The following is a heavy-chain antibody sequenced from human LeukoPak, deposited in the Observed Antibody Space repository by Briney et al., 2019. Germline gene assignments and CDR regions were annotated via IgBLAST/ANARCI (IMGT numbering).Heavy chain of an antibody. V-gene: IGHV4-38-2*02. J-gene: IGHJ4*02. D-gene: IGHD3-10*01. CDR3: ARSSRPMVRGVMGDTYFDY. CDR2: IYHSGST. Sequence: SETLSLTCTVSGYSISSGYYWGWIRQPPGKGLEWIGSIYHSGSTYYNPSLKSRVTISVDTSKNQFSLKLSSVTAADTAVYYCARSSRPMVRGVMGDTYFDYWGQGTLVTVSS. CDR1: GYSISSGYY.